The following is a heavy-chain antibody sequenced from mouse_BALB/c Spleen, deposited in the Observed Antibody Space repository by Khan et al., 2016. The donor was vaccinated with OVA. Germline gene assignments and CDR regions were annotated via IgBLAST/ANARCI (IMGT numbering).Heavy chain of an antibody. CDR1: GFTFSSYS. J-gene: IGHJ3*01. Sequence: EVQRVESGGDLVKPGGSLKLSCAASGFTFSSYSMSWVRQTPDKRLEWVATISSGADYTYYPDSVKGRFTISRDNAKNTLYLQMSSLKSEDTAMXYCASRLTGWFAYWGQGTLVTVSA. CDR2: ISSGADYT. CDR3: ASRLTGWFAY. D-gene: IGHD4-1*01. V-gene: IGHV5-6*01.